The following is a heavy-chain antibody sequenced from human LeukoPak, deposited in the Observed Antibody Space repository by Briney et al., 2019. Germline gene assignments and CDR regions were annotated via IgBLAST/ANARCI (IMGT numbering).Heavy chain of an antibody. Sequence: SVKVSCKASGGTFSSYAISWVRQAPGQGLEWMGGIIPIFGTANYAQKFQGRVTITADESTSTAYMELSSLTSEDTAIYYCASPVKYYDTWSGYPPFDYWGQGTLVTGSS. CDR1: GGTFSSYA. D-gene: IGHD3-3*01. CDR2: IIPIFGTA. CDR3: ASPVKYYDTWSGYPPFDY. J-gene: IGHJ4*02. V-gene: IGHV1-69*13.